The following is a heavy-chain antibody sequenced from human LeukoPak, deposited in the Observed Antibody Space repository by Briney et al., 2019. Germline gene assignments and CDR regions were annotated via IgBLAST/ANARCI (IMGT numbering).Heavy chain of an antibody. CDR3: ATSLSNLASFDY. D-gene: IGHD2/OR15-2a*01. J-gene: IGHJ4*02. CDR1: GFSFSDHY. CDR2: ISGRSNAI. Sequence: GGSLRLSCAASGFSFSDHYMSWIRQAPGRGLEWVSSISGRSNAIYYAAAVRGRFTISRDNAKNSLYLQMNSLRAEDTAVYYCATSLSNLASFDYWGQGALVTVSS. V-gene: IGHV3-11*04.